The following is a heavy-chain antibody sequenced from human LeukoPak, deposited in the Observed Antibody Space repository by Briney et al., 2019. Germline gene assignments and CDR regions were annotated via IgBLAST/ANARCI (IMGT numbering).Heavy chain of an antibody. CDR1: GFTFSSYG. Sequence: PGGSLRLSCAASGFTFSSYGMHWVRQAPGKGLEWVAVISYDGSNKYYADFVKGRFTISRDNSKNTLYLQMNSLRAEDTAVYYCAKIGITPGWYYYMDVWGKGTTVTVSS. V-gene: IGHV3-30*18. D-gene: IGHD6-19*01. CDR2: ISYDGSNK. CDR3: AKIGITPGWYYYMDV. J-gene: IGHJ6*03.